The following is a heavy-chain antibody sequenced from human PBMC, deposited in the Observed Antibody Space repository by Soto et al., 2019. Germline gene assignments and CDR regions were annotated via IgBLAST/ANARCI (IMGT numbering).Heavy chain of an antibody. CDR2: IKSKTDGGPT. Sequence: GGSLRLSCAASGFTFSNAWMSWVRQAPGKGLEWVGRIKSKTDGGPTDYAAPVKGRFTISRDDSKNTLYLQMNSLKTEDTAVYYCTTDLMEVVVPAAILDYYMDVWGKGTTVTVSS. J-gene: IGHJ6*03. CDR3: TTDLMEVVVPAAILDYYMDV. CDR1: GFTFSNAW. D-gene: IGHD2-2*01. V-gene: IGHV3-15*01.